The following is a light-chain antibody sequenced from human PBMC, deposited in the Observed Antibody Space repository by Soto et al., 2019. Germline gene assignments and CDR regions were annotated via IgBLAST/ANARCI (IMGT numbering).Light chain of an antibody. CDR1: QSVISY. CDR2: DAS. CDR3: QHYGNSPRIT. Sequence: EIVLTQSPATLSFLPVDRATLSSSASQSVISYLAWYQQKPGQAPRLLIYDASTRATGIPARFSGSGSGADFTLTISRLEPEDFAVYYCQHYGNSPRITFGQGTRLEIK. V-gene: IGKV3-11*01. J-gene: IGKJ5*01.